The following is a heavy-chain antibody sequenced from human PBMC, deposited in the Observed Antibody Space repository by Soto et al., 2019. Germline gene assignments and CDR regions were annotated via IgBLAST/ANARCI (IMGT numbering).Heavy chain of an antibody. V-gene: IGHV4-61*01. CDR1: GGSVSSESYY. J-gene: IGHJ5*02. D-gene: IGHD2-21*01. Sequence: PSETLSLTCSVSGGSVSSESYYWSWIRQTPWKGLEWIGNVENSGSTKYNPSLKSRVTISVDTSKNQFSLKLSSVTGADTAVYYCARERGDSHWIDPWGQGXLVTVYS. CDR3: ARERGDSHWIDP. CDR2: VENSGST.